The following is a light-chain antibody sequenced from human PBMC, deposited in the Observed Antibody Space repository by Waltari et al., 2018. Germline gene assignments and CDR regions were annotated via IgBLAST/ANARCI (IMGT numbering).Light chain of an antibody. J-gene: IGLJ1*01. V-gene: IGLV2-14*01. CDR1: SRDVGGYNY. Sequence: QSALTQPASVSGSPGQSITVSCTGTSRDVGGYNYGSWYQRHPVKAPKLIICEVTNLPSVFYTLFSGSRSGNKASLTISGRQTEDEADYYCSSYTTTSTYVFGSGTKVTVL. CDR2: EVT. CDR3: SSYTTTSTYV.